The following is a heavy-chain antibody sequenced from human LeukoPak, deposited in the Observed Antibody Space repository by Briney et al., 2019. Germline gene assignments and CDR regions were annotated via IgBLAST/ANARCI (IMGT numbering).Heavy chain of an antibody. V-gene: IGHV3-20*04. CDR2: INWNGGST. J-gene: IGHJ5*02. CDR1: GFTFDDYG. CDR3: ARGPYGGYERGWFDP. Sequence: GGSLRLSCAASGFTFDDYGMSWVRQAPGKGLEWVSGINWNGGSTGYADSVKGRFTISRDNAKNSLYLQMNSLRAEDTALYYCARGPYGGYERGWFDPWGQGTLVTVSS. D-gene: IGHD5-12*01.